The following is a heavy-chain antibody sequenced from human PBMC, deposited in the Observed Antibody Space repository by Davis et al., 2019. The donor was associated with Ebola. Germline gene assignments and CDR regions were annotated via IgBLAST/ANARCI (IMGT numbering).Heavy chain of an antibody. Sequence: AASVKVSCKASGYTFTSYDINWVRQATGQGLEWMGWMNPNSGNTGYAQKFQGRVTVTRNTSISTAYMELSSLRSEDTAVYYCARVKAGGKYNWFDPWGQGTLVTVSS. J-gene: IGHJ5*02. V-gene: IGHV1-8*01. CDR2: MNPNSGNT. D-gene: IGHD3-10*01. CDR3: ARVKAGGKYNWFDP. CDR1: GYTFTSYD.